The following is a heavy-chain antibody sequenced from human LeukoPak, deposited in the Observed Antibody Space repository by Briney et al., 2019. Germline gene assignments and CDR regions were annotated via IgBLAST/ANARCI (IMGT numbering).Heavy chain of an antibody. J-gene: IGHJ4*02. CDR3: ASSLYYYDSSGYTFDY. CDR2: INAGNGNT. V-gene: IGHV1-3*01. D-gene: IGHD3-22*01. Sequence: WASVNVSCKASVYTFTSYAMHWERQAPGQRLEWMGWINAGNGNTKYTQKFQGRVTITRDTSASTAYMELSSLRSEDTAVYYCASSLYYYDSSGYTFDYWGQGTLVTVSS. CDR1: VYTFTSYA.